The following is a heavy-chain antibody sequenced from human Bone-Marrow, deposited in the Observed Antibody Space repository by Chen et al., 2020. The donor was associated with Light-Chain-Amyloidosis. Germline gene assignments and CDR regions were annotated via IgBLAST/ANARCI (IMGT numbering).Heavy chain of an antibody. D-gene: IGHD5-12*01. CDR3: AGRRDGYNCDY. CDR2: IYPDDSDA. CDR1: GYTFPNYW. Sequence: EVQLEQSGPEVKKPGESLKISCKGSGYTFPNYWIGWVRQMPGKGLEWMGVIYPDDSDARYSPSFEAQVTIAADKSITTACLQWRSLEASDIAMYYWAGRRDGYNCDYWGQGTLVTVSS. J-gene: IGHJ4*02. V-gene: IGHV5-51*01.